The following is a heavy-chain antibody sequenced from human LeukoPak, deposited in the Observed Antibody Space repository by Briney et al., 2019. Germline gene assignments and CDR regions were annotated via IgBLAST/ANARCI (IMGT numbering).Heavy chain of an antibody. J-gene: IGHJ4*02. V-gene: IGHV4-30-2*01. CDR2: IYHSGSA. CDR3: ARDRDSISGSCL. D-gene: IGHD3-10*01. Sequence: SETLSLTCTFSGGSISSDTYYWSWIRQPPGKGLEWIGYIYHSGSAYYNPSLESRVTISIDRSRNQFSLKLSSVSAADTAVYYCARDRDSISGSCLWGQGTLVTVSS. CDR1: GGSISSDTYY.